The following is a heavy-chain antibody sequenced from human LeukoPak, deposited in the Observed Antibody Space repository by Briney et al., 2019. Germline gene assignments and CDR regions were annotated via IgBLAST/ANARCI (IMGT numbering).Heavy chain of an antibody. J-gene: IGHJ4*02. D-gene: IGHD3-10*01. CDR3: ARDGGATMVRGVATYDS. V-gene: IGHV3-73*01. Sequence: GGSLRLSCAASGFTFSDSAMHWVRRASGKGLEWVGRIRSKANSYATAYAASVKGRFTISRDNAKSSLFLQMNSLRAEDTAVYYCARDGGATMVRGVATYDSWGQGTLVTVSS. CDR1: GFTFSDSA. CDR2: IRSKANSYAT.